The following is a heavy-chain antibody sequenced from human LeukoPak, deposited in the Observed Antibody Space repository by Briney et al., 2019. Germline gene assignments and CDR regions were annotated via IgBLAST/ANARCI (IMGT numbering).Heavy chain of an antibody. CDR3: ARAHSRYSSSRVVDY. J-gene: IGHJ4*02. V-gene: IGHV3-21*01. CDR1: GFTFDDYT. CDR2: ISSSSSYI. Sequence: SGGSLRLSCAASGFTFDDYTMPWVRHAPGKGLEWVSSISSSSSYIYYADSVKGRFTISRDNAKNSLYLQMNSLRAEDTAVYYCARAHSRYSSSRVVDYWGQGTLVTVSS. D-gene: IGHD6-13*01.